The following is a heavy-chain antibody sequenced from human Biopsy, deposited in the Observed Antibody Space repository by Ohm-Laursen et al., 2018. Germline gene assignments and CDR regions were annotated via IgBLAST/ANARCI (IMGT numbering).Heavy chain of an antibody. CDR2: ISYTWGI. CDR3: ARMPHFDY. CDR1: GGSISGYH. V-gene: IGHV4-59*07. D-gene: IGHD2-2*01. Sequence: SDTLSLTCTVSGGSISGYHWSWVRKSPGKGLEWLAYISYTWGITFNPSLNGRATMSLDTSKNQFSLRLIYVTAADTAVYYCARMPHFDYWGQGILVTVSS. J-gene: IGHJ4*02.